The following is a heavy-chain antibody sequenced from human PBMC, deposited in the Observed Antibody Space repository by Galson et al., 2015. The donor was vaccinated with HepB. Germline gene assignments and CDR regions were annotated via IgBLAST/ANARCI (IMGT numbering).Heavy chain of an antibody. D-gene: IGHD3-22*01. J-gene: IGHJ3*02. CDR1: GFTFTSSA. V-gene: IGHV1-58*02. CDR3: AADPMIGDAFDI. CDR2: IVVGSGNT. Sequence: SVKVSCKAPGFTFTSSAMQWVRQARGQRLEWIGWIVVGSGNTNYAQKFQERVTITRDMSTSTAYMELSSLRSEDTAVYYCAADPMIGDAFDIWGQGTMVTVSS.